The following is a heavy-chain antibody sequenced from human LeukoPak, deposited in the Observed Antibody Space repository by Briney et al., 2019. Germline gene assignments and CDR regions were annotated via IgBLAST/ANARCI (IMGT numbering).Heavy chain of an antibody. CDR3: ARAAGARTGTTDY. CDR1: GYTFTSYD. CDR2: MNPNSGNT. D-gene: IGHD1-7*01. Sequence: GASVKVSCKASGYTFTSYDINWVRQATGQGLEWMGWMNPNSGNTGYAQKFQGRVTMTRNTSISTAYMELSSLGSEDTAVYYCARAAGARTGTTDYWGQGTLVTVSS. V-gene: IGHV1-8*01. J-gene: IGHJ4*02.